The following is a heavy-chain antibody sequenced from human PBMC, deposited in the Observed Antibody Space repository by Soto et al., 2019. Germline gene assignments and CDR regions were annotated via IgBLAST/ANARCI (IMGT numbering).Heavy chain of an antibody. J-gene: IGHJ4*02. V-gene: IGHV3-30*18. D-gene: IGHD3-22*01. CDR1: GFTFSSYG. CDR2: ISYDGSNK. CDR3: AKSTYSPGITMIVVVITVRVVY. Sequence: GGSLRLSCAASGFTFSSYGMHWVRQAPGKGLEWVAVISYDGSNKYYADSVKGRFTISRDNSKNTLYLQMNSLRAEDTAVYYCAKSTYSPGITMIVVVITVRVVYWGQGTLVTVSS.